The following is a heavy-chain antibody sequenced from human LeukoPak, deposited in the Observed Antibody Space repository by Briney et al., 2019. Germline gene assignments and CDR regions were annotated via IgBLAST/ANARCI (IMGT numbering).Heavy chain of an antibody. Sequence: PGGSLRLSCAASGFTFSRYSMNWVRQAPGKGLEWVSSISISSNYIYYTNSVKGRFTISRDNAKNTLYLQMNSLRAEDTAVYYCASEGTTGTTWGPDYWGQGTLVTVSS. CDR3: ASEGTTGTTWGPDY. CDR1: GFTFSRYS. CDR2: ISISSNYI. J-gene: IGHJ4*02. D-gene: IGHD1-1*01. V-gene: IGHV3-21*01.